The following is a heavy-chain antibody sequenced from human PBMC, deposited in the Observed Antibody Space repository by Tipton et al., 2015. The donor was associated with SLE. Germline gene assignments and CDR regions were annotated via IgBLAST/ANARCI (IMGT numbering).Heavy chain of an antibody. CDR3: ARHGPESSLLWFGDGLDS. Sequence: TLSLTCTISGGSISSSSHYWGWIRQTPGKGLEWPGSIYYSGTTYYSPSFKSRVTILVDTSNNQFSLKLSSVTAADTAVYYCARHGPESSLLWFGDGLDSWGLGTLVTVPS. V-gene: IGHV4-39*01. D-gene: IGHD3-10*01. CDR2: IYYSGTT. J-gene: IGHJ4*02. CDR1: GGSISSSSHY.